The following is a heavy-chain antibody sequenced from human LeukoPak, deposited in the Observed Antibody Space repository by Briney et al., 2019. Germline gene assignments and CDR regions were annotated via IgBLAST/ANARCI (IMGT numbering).Heavy chain of an antibody. CDR2: INRSGRTV. CDR1: GIAFSDYY. J-gene: IGHJ5*02. CDR3: ATASSGWFLPS. Sequence: GGSLTLSCPASGIAFSDYYMMWMRQAPGKGLEWISYINRSGRTVYYEAFVKGRFHISRGNAKKSLFLQMNSLRAEDTAVYYCATASSGWFLPSWGQGTLVSVSS. D-gene: IGHD6-19*01. V-gene: IGHV3-11*01.